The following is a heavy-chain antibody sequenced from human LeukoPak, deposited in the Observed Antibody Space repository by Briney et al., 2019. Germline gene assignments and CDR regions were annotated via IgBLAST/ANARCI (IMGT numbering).Heavy chain of an antibody. D-gene: IGHD2-15*01. V-gene: IGHV4-34*01. CDR2: INQSGRT. CDR3: GRDGGSNSYWFDS. J-gene: IGHJ5*01. Sequence: PSETLSLTCAVSGVSFNVYYWIWIRQPPGKGLVWIGDINQSGRTNYNSSLKSRVTISIDTDKTEFSLKLSSVTAADTAVYYCGRDGGSNSYWFDSWGQGTLVTVSS. CDR1: GVSFNVYY.